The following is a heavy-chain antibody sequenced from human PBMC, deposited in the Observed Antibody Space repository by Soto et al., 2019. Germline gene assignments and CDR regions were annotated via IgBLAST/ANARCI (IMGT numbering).Heavy chain of an antibody. CDR1: GYSFTSYW. CDR3: ARNADDFWSGYGYGMDV. D-gene: IGHD3-3*01. J-gene: IGHJ6*02. V-gene: IGHV5-51*01. Sequence: GESLKISCKGSGYSFTSYWIGWVRQMPGKGLEWMGIIYPGDSDTRYSPSFQGQVTISADKSISTAYLQWSSLKASDTAMYYCARNADDFWSGYGYGMDVWGQGTTVTVSS. CDR2: IYPGDSDT.